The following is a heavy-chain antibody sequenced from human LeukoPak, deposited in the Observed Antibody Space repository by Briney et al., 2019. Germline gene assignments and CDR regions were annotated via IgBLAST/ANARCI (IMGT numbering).Heavy chain of an antibody. CDR3: ARLEGGLPFDYYDSSGYFGY. CDR1: GGSISSSSYY. CDR2: IYYSGST. Sequence: SETLSLTCTVSGGSISSSSYYWGWIRQPPGKGLEWIGYIYYSGSTYYNPSLKSRVTMSVDTSKNQFSLKLTSVTAADTAVYYCARLEGGLPFDYYDSSGYFGYWGQGTLVTVSS. D-gene: IGHD3-22*01. J-gene: IGHJ4*02. V-gene: IGHV4-39*01.